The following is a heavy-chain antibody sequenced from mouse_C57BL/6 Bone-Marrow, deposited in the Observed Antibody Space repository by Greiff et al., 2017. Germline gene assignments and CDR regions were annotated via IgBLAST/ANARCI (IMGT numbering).Heavy chain of an antibody. CDR1: GYTFTSYW. J-gene: IGHJ4*01. V-gene: IGHV1-69*01. CDR2: IDPSDSYT. CDR3: ARLAGIDY. Sequence: QVQLQQPGAELVKPGASVKLSCKASGYTFTSYWMHWVKQRPGQGLEWIGEIDPSDSYTNYNQKFKGKSTLTVDKSSSTAYMQLSSLTSEDSAVDDCARLAGIDYWGQGTSVTVSS.